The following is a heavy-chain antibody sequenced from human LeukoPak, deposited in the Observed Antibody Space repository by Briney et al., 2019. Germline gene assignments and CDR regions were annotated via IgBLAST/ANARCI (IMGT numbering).Heavy chain of an antibody. V-gene: IGHV1-2*02. CDR3: ARAWLRLNPYFDY. J-gene: IGHJ4*02. CDR1: GYTFTNYA. D-gene: IGHD5-12*01. CDR2: INPNSGGT. Sequence: ASVKVSCKASGYTFTNYAISWVRQAPGQGLEWMGWINPNSGGTNYAQKFQGRVTMTRDTSISTSYMELSRLRSDDTAVYYCARAWLRLNPYFDYWGQGTLVTVSS.